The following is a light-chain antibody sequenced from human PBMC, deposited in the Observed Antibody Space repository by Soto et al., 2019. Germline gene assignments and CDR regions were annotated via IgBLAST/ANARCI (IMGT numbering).Light chain of an antibody. CDR2: AAS. CDR3: QQSYYTPWT. CDR1: QSISSY. Sequence: DIQMTQSPSSLYASVGDRVTITCRASQSISSYLNWYQQKPGKAPKLLIYAASSLQSGVPSRFSGSGSGTDFTLTISSLQPDDFATYYCQQSYYTPWTFGQGTKVDIK. J-gene: IGKJ1*01. V-gene: IGKV1-39*01.